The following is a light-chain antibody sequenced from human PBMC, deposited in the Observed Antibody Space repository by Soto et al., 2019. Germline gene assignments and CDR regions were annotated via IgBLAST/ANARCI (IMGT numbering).Light chain of an antibody. CDR2: DNN. CDR3: QSYDSSLSSWV. CDR1: SSNIGAGYD. J-gene: IGLJ3*02. V-gene: IGLV1-40*01. Sequence: QSVLTQPPSVSGAPGQRVTISCTGSSSNIGAGYDVHWYQQLPGTAPKLLIYDNNNRPSGVPDRFSGSKSGTSASLAITGLQAEDEADYYCQSYDSSLSSWVFGGGTKLTV.